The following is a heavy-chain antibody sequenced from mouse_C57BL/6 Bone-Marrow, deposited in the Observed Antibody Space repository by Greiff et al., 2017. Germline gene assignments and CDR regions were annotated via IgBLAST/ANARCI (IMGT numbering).Heavy chain of an antibody. Sequence: QVQLKQPGAELVKPGASVKLSCKASGYTFTSYWMHWVKQRPGQGLEWIGMIHPNSGSTNYNEKFKSKATLSVDKSSRTAYMELSSLTSEDSAVYYCARSYDYDDYTMDYWGQGTSVTVSS. J-gene: IGHJ4*01. CDR2: IHPNSGST. CDR3: ARSYDYDDYTMDY. D-gene: IGHD2-4*01. CDR1: GYTFTSYW. V-gene: IGHV1-64*01.